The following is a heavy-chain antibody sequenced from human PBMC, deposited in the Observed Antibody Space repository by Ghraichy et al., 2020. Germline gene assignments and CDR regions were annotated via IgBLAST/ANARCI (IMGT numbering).Heavy chain of an antibody. Sequence: GESLNISCAASGFTFSSYAMHWVRQAPGKGLEWVAVISYDGSNKYYADSVKGRFTISRDNSKNTLYLQMNSLRAEDTAVYYCAREGFHSTPFLLYYYYMDVWGKGTTVTVSS. CDR2: ISYDGSNK. CDR3: AREGFHSTPFLLYYYYMDV. CDR1: GFTFSSYA. J-gene: IGHJ6*03. V-gene: IGHV3-30*04. D-gene: IGHD2-2*01.